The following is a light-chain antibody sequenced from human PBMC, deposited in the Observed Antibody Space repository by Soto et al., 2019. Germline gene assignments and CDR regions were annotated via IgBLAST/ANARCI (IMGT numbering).Light chain of an antibody. CDR2: DAS. V-gene: IGKV1-5*01. CDR3: QQYNSYWT. Sequence: DIQMTQSPSSLCASVGDRVTITCRASQGISSYLAWYQQKPGKAPKLLIYDASSLESGVPSRFSGSGSGTEFTLTISSLQPEDFATYYCQQYNSYWTFGQGTKVDI. J-gene: IGKJ1*01. CDR1: QGISSY.